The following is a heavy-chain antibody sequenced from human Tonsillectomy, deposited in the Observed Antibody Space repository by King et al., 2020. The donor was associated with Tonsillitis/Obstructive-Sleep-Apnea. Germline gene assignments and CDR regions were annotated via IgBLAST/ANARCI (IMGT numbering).Heavy chain of an antibody. CDR1: GFTFSDYY. D-gene: IGHD3-3*01. V-gene: IGHV3-11*06. J-gene: IGHJ6*02. CDR2: ISSLSSYT. CDR3: ARAQHDFWSGNCCFAMDV. Sequence: VQLVESGGGLVKPGGSLRLSCTASGFTFSDYYMTWIRQAPGKGLEWISYISSLSSYTNYADSVKGRFTISRDNAKNSLYLQMNSLRPEDMAVYYCARAQHDFWSGNCCFAMDVWGQGTTVTVSS.